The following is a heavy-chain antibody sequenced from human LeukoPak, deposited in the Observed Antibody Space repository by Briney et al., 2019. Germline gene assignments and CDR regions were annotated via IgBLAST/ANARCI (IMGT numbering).Heavy chain of an antibody. J-gene: IGHJ3*02. D-gene: IGHD3-10*01. CDR1: GYSISSGYY. CDR3: ARSDGYGLVGI. V-gene: IGHV4-38-2*02. CDR2: IYHSGST. Sequence: SETLSLTCTVSGYSISSGYYWGWIRQPPGRGLEWIGSIYHSGSTYYNPSLKSRVTMSVDTAKNHFSLNLSSVTAADTAVYYCARSDGYGLVGIWGQGTMITVSS.